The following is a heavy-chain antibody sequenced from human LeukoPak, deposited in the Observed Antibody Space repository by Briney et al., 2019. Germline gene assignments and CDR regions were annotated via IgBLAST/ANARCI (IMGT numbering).Heavy chain of an antibody. CDR1: GFTFSSYW. J-gene: IGHJ4*02. V-gene: IGHV3-74*01. CDR3: AREGGYSHAFDY. D-gene: IGHD3-22*01. CDR2: INSDGSRT. Sequence: GGSLRLSCAASGFTFSSYWMHWVRQAPGKGLMWVSRINSDGSRTTYADSVRSRFTISRDNAKNTLYLQMNSLRAEDTAVYYCAREGGYSHAFDYWGQGTLVTVSS.